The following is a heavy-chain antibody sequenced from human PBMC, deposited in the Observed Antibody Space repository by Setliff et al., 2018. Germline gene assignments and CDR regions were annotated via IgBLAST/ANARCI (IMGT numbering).Heavy chain of an antibody. CDR2: SYITGST. D-gene: IGHD3-16*01. CDR1: GDSISSGSSF. V-gene: IGHV4-61*02. J-gene: IGHJ4*02. Sequence: SETLSLTCTVSGDSISSGSSFWTWIRQPAGQGLEWIGRSYITGSTNYNPSLRSRVTISIDTSKNQLSLKLNSVTAADTGVYYCTRDIEGDGMMFFDYWGQGTPVTVSS. CDR3: TRDIEGDGMMFFDY.